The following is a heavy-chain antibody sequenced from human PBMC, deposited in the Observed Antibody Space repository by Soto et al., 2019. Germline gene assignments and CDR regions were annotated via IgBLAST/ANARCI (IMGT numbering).Heavy chain of an antibody. CDR3: ARDVGDDYGEFEDF. D-gene: IGHD4-17*01. V-gene: IGHV4-4*07. CDR2: IYSTGST. Sequence: SETLSLTCTVSGGSIRSYYWSWIRQPAGKGLEWIGRIYSTGSTNYNSSLKSRVTMSVDRSKNLFSLRLTSVTAADTAVYYCARDVGDDYGEFEDFWGQGILVTVSS. J-gene: IGHJ4*02. CDR1: GGSIRSYY.